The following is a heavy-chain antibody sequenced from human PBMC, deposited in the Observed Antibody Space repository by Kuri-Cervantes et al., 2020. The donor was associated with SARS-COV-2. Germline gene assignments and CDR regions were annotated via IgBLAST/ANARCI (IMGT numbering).Heavy chain of an antibody. CDR1: GSTFSDYY. CDR2: ISGGST. CDR3: AREEKARLVGPPDYYYYMDV. Sequence: AGSLRLTCAASGSTFSDYYISWIRQAPGKGLEWVSSISGGSTYYADSRKGRFTISRDNSKNTLYLQMNSLRAEDTAVYYCAREEKARLVGPPDYYYYMDVWGKGTTVTVSS. J-gene: IGHJ6*03. D-gene: IGHD6-19*01. V-gene: IGHV3-38-3*01.